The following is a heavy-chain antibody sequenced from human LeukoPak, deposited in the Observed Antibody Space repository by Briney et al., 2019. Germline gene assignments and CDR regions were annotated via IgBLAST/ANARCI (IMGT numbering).Heavy chain of an antibody. D-gene: IGHD4-17*01. V-gene: IGHV1-69*01. CDR2: IITIFGTA. CDR3: ARVIGYGDSYYFDY. CDR1: GGTFSSYA. J-gene: IGHJ4*02. Sequence: AVNVSCKASGGTFSSYALSWVRQAPCQGVAWMGGIITIFGTANYAQKFQGRVTITADESTSTAYMELSSLGSEDTAVYYCARVIGYGDSYYFDYWGQGTLVTVSS.